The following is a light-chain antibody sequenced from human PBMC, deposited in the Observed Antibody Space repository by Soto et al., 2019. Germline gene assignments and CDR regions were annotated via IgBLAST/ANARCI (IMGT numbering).Light chain of an antibody. V-gene: IGKV3-15*01. J-gene: IGKJ1*01. CDR2: GTS. Sequence: EIVMTQSPATLSVSPGERATLSCRASQSFSNNLAWYQQKPGQAPRLLFYGTSTRATGIPARFSASGSGTEVTLTISSLQSEDFAVYYCQKYNNWPGTFGQGTKVEIK. CDR1: QSFSNN. CDR3: QKYNNWPGT.